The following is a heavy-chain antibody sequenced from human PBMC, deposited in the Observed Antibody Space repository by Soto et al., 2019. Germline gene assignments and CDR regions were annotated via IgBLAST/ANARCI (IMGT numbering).Heavy chain of an antibody. J-gene: IGHJ4*02. CDR3: ASGYGSGSYYRIGDY. D-gene: IGHD3-10*01. CDR1: GFTFSSYG. V-gene: IGHV3-33*01. Sequence: GGSLRLSCAASGFTFSSYGMHWVRQAPGKGLEWVAVIWYDGSNKYYADSVKGRFTISRDNSKNTLYLQMNSLRAEDTAVYYCASGYGSGSYYRIGDYWGQGTLVTVSS. CDR2: IWYDGSNK.